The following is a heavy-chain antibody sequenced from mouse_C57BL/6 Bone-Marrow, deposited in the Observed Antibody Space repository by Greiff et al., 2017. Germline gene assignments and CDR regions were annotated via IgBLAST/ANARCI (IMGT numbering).Heavy chain of an antibody. Sequence: EVQLQESGPGLVKPSQSLSLTCSVTGYSITSGYYWNWIRQFPGNKLEWMGYISYDGSNNYNPSLKNRISITRDTSKNQFFLKLNSVTTEDTATYYCARHYDYAFYAMDYWGQGTSVTVSS. V-gene: IGHV3-6*01. CDR3: ARHYDYAFYAMDY. D-gene: IGHD2-4*01. CDR1: GYSITSGYY. CDR2: ISYDGSN. J-gene: IGHJ4*01.